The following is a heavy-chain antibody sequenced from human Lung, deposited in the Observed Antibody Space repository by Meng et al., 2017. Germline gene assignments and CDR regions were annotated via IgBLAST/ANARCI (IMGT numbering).Heavy chain of an antibody. J-gene: IGHJ4*02. CDR3: VRRTYSSGWYFDY. V-gene: IGHV4-34*02. CDR1: GGSFSGYY. Sequence: VQLQQWGAGPLKPSETLSLTCAVYGGSFSGYYWSWIRQPPGKGLEWIGEIIDSGSTNYNPSLKSRVTISVDTSKNQFSLRVTSVAAADRAVYYCVRRTYSSGWYFDYWGQGTLVTVSS. D-gene: IGHD6-19*01. CDR2: IIDSGST.